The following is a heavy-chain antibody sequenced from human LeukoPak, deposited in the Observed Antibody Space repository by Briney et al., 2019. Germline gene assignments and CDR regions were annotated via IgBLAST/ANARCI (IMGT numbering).Heavy chain of an antibody. D-gene: IGHD2-15*01. CDR1: GFTFSSYA. J-gene: IGHJ4*02. Sequence: GGSLRLSCEASGFTFSSYAFAWVRQAPGKGLEWVSGMSGRGVSTYYADSVKGRFTISSDNSKNTLYLQMNSLRAEDTAIYYCAKDCNGGNCYIDYWGQGTLVTVAS. CDR2: MSGRGVST. CDR3: AKDCNGGNCYIDY. V-gene: IGHV3-23*01.